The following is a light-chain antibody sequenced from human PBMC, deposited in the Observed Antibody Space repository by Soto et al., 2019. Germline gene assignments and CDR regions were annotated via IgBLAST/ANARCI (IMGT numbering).Light chain of an antibody. CDR1: SSDVGSYNL. V-gene: IGLV2-23*01. J-gene: IGLJ1*01. CDR2: EGS. CDR3: CPYAGSSYV. Sequence: QSVLTQPASVSGSPGQSITISCTGTSSDVGSYNLVSWYQQHPGKAPKLMIYEGSKRPSGVSNRFSGSKSGNTASLTISGPQAEDEADYYCCPYAGSSYVFGTGTKVTVL.